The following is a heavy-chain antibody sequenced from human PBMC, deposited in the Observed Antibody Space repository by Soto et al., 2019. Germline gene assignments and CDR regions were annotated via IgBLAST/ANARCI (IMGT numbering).Heavy chain of an antibody. CDR2: INEVESEK. CDR3: ARYGLSGTFDY. J-gene: IGHJ4*02. D-gene: IGHD1-7*01. Sequence: GWSLRLSCAASGFTFSSFWVGWVRQGPGKGLEWVANINEVESEKYYVDSVKGRFTISRDNAKNSLYLQMNSLRAEDTAVYYCARYGLSGTFDYWGQGTLVTVSS. CDR1: GFTFSSFW. V-gene: IGHV3-7*03.